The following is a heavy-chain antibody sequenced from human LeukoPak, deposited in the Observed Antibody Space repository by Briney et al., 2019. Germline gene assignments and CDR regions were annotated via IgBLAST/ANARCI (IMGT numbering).Heavy chain of an antibody. J-gene: IGHJ6*03. CDR1: RGSISSYY. Sequence: PSETLSLTCTVSRGSISSYYWSWIRQPPGKGLEGIGYIYYSGSTNYNPPLKSRVTISEDTSKYLFSLKLSSVTAADAAVYYCARDLYVYMDVWGKGTMVTVSS. CDR2: IYYSGST. CDR3: ARDLYVYMDV. V-gene: IGHV4-59*01. D-gene: IGHD3-16*01.